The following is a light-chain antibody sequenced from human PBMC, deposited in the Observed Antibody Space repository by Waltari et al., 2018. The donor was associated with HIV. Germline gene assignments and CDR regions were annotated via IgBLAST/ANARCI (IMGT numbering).Light chain of an antibody. CDR2: GAS. Sequence: DIQMTQPPSSLSASVGDRVTITCRASQAISNNLAWYQQKPGKVPKLLIYGASTLQSGVPSRFSGSGSGTDFTLTISRLPPDDVATYYCQNYNSAPPTFGQGTRLDIK. J-gene: IGKJ5*01. CDR3: QNYNSAPPT. CDR1: QAISNN. V-gene: IGKV1-27*01.